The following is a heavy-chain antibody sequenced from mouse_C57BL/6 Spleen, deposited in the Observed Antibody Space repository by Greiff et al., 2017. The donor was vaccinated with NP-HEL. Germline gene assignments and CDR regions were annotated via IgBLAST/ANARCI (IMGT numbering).Heavy chain of an antibody. CDR2: INPNNGGT. V-gene: IGHV1-26*01. J-gene: IGHJ2*01. CDR3: ASNYGHDY. Sequence: EVQLQQSGPELVKPGASVKISCKASGYTFTDYYMNWVKQSHGKSLEWIGDINPNNGGTSYNQKFKGKATLTVDKSSSTAYMELRSLTSEDSAVYYCASNYGHDYWGQGTTLTVSS. D-gene: IGHD1-2*01. CDR1: GYTFTDYY.